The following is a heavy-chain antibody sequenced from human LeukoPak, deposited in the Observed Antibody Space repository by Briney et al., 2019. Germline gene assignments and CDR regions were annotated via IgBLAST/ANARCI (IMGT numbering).Heavy chain of an antibody. CDR3: VRDAIAAAGTGG. J-gene: IGHJ4*02. CDR2: INPKSGGT. Sequence: ASVTVSFKSSGYTFTDYYMHWVRQAPGQGLEWMGWINPKSGGTNYAQNFQGRVTMTRDTSISTAYMEPSGLRSDDRAVYYCVRDAIAAAGTGGWGQGTLVTVSS. V-gene: IGHV1-2*02. CDR1: GYTFTDYY. D-gene: IGHD6-13*01.